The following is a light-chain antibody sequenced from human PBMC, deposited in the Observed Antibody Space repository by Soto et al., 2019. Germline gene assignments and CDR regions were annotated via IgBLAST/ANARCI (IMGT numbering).Light chain of an antibody. CDR3: QQHSKWPIT. CDR2: GIS. V-gene: IGKV3-15*01. Sequence: EIVMTQSPGTLSLSPGETATLSCRASQSVDSNYLAWYQQKPGQAPRLLVYGISTRATDIPARFSGSGSGKEFTLTISSLQSEDFGIYYCQQHSKWPITFGQGTRLAIK. CDR1: QSVDSN. J-gene: IGKJ5*01.